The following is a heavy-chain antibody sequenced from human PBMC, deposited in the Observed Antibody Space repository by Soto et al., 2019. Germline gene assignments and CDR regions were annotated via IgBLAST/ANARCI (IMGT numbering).Heavy chain of an antibody. J-gene: IGHJ4*02. D-gene: IGHD1-7*01. CDR3: AKRATGTYFDY. Sequence: EVQLLESGGGLVQPGGSLRLSCAASGFTFSNYAMNWVRQAPGKGLEWVSVISGSGGSTYYADSVKGRFTISRDNSKNTLYLQMNSLRAVDTAVYYCAKRATGTYFDYWGQGTLVTVSS. V-gene: IGHV3-23*01. CDR2: ISGSGGST. CDR1: GFTFSNYA.